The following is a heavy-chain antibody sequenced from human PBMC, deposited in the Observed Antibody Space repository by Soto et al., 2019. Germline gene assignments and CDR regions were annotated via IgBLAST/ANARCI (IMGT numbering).Heavy chain of an antibody. CDR2: ASGTGRTT. V-gene: IGHV3-23*01. Sequence: PGGSLRLSCAASGFAFSAYAMNWVRPTPGKVLEWVSRASGTGRTTYHADSVKGRFTMSRDNSKDTVYLQMNSLRADDTAVYYCTKDVLYCGGGSCLVGPSYTFDHWGQGTLVTVSS. CDR3: TKDVLYCGGGSCLVGPSYTFDH. CDR1: GFAFSAYA. J-gene: IGHJ4*02. D-gene: IGHD2-15*01.